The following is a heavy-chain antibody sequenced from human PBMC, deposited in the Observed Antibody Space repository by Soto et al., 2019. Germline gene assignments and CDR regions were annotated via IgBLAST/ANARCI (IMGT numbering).Heavy chain of an antibody. CDR2: IYSGGST. CDR1: TVSSNY. J-gene: IGHJ4*02. V-gene: IGHV3-53*04. D-gene: IGHD3-3*01. Sequence: TVSSNYMSWVRQAPGKGLEWVSVIYSGGSTYYADSVKGRFTISRHNSKNTLYLQMNSLRAEDTAVYYCARANYDFWSGYSDYWGQGTLVNVSS. CDR3: ARANYDFWSGYSDY.